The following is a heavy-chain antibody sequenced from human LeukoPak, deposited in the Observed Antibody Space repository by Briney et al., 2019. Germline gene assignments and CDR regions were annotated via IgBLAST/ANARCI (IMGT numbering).Heavy chain of an antibody. CDR3: ARLAAGSSSWNWFDP. D-gene: IGHD6-13*01. CDR1: GSTFTSYW. J-gene: IGHJ5*02. Sequence: GESLKISCKGSGSTFTSYWISWVRQMPGKGLEWMGRIDPSDSYTNYSPSFQGHVTISADKSISTAYLQWSSLKASDTAMYYCARLAAGSSSWNWFDPWGQGTLVIVSS. CDR2: IDPSDSYT. V-gene: IGHV5-10-1*01.